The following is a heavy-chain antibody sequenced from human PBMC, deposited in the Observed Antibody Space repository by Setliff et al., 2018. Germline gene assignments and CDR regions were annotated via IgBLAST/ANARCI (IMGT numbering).Heavy chain of an antibody. Sequence: PSETLSLTCNVSGDSMNDNHWTWIRQPPGKGLEWIGYIYTSGGTNYNPPLKSRVTISVDMSKNQFSLKLSSVIAADTAVYYCARGVSSVSWTPRYWGRGILVTVSS. CDR3: ARGVSSVSWTPRY. D-gene: IGHD6-19*01. CDR1: GDSMNDNH. J-gene: IGHJ4*02. V-gene: IGHV4-4*08. CDR2: IYTSGGT.